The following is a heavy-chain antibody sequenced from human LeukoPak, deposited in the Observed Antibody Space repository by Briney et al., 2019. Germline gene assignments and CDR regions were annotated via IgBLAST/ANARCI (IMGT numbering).Heavy chain of an antibody. V-gene: IGHV3-30-3*01. CDR2: ISYDGSNK. D-gene: IGHD6-19*01. J-gene: IGHJ4*02. CDR3: ARVRWLVLDY. Sequence: GGSLRLSCAASGFTFSSYAMHWVRQAPGKGPEWVAVISYDGSNKYYADSVKGRFTISRDNSKNTLYLQMNSLRAEDTAVYYCARVRWLVLDYWGQGTLVTVSS. CDR1: GFTFSSYA.